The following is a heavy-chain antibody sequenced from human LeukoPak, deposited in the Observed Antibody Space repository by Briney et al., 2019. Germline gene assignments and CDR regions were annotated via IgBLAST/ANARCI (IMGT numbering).Heavy chain of an antibody. CDR2: MNPNSGNT. Sequence: ASVKVSCKASGYTFTSYDINWVRQATGQGLEWMGWMNPNSGNTGYAQKFQGRVTITRNTSISTAYMELSSLRSEDTAAYYCARGRLSVRAVIAILKYNWFDPWGQGTLVTVSS. CDR3: ARGRLSVRAVIAILKYNWFDP. CDR1: GYTFTSYD. V-gene: IGHV1-8*03. D-gene: IGHD2-21*01. J-gene: IGHJ5*02.